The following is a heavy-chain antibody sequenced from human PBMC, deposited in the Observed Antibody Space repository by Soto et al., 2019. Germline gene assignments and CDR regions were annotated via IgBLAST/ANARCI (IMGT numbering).Heavy chain of an antibody. V-gene: IGHV1-69*13. CDR1: GGTFSSYA. Sequence: SVKVSCKASGGTFSSYAISWVRQAPGQGLEWMGGIIPIFGTANYAQKFQGRVTITADESTSTAYMELSSLRSEDTAVYYCARGFRIAAAGMYYYGMDVWGQGTTVTVSS. J-gene: IGHJ6*02. D-gene: IGHD6-13*01. CDR3: ARGFRIAAAGMYYYGMDV. CDR2: IIPIFGTA.